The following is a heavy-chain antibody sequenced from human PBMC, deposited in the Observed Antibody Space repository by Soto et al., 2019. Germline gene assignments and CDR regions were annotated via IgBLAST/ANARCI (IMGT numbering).Heavy chain of an antibody. J-gene: IGHJ5*02. V-gene: IGHV4-4*07. CDR2: IYTSGST. CDR3: ARDESPWFEP. CDR1: VVSISSYY. Sequence: PSETLSLTCTFSVVSISSYYWSCIRQPAGKGLEWIGRIYTSGSTNYNPSLKSRVTMSVDTSKNQFSLKLSSVTAADTAVYYCARDESPWFEPWGQGTLVSVSS.